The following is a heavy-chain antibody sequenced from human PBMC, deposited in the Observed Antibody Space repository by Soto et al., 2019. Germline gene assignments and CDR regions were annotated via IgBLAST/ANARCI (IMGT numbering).Heavy chain of an antibody. D-gene: IGHD2-2*01. V-gene: IGHV1-3*05. CDR3: ASSYCISTSCPPYYGMDV. J-gene: IGHJ6*02. Sequence: QVQLVQSGAEEKKPGASVKVSCKASGYTFTSYAMHWVRQAPGQRLEWMGWINAGNGNTKYSLKLPGRVTITRDTSASTAYMELSSLRSEDTAVYYCASSYCISTSCPPYYGMDVWGQGTTVTVSS. CDR1: GYTFTSYA. CDR2: INAGNGNT.